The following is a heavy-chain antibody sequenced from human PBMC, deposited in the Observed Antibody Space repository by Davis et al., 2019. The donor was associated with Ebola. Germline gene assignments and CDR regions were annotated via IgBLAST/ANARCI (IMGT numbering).Heavy chain of an antibody. CDR3: ARGQYQPLPFSSSPPPRFDP. V-gene: IGHV4-34*01. Sequence: PSETLSLTCAVYGGSFSGYYWSWIRQPPGKGLEWIGEINHSGSTNYNPSLKSRVTISVDTSKNQFSLKLSSVTAADTAVYYCARGQYQPLPFSSSPPPRFDPWGQGTLVTVSS. J-gene: IGHJ5*02. CDR1: GGSFSGYY. CDR2: INHSGST. D-gene: IGHD6-6*01.